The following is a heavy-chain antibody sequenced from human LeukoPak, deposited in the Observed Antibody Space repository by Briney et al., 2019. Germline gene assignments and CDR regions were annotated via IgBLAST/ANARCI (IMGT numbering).Heavy chain of an antibody. CDR1: GGTFSSYA. J-gene: IGHJ6*01. V-gene: IGHV1-69*04. CDR3: ARAPRQRSYYYYGMDV. Sequence: SVKVSCKASGGTFSSYAISWVRQAPGQGLEWRGRIIPILGIANYAQRLQGRVTITADKSTSTAYMELSSLRSEDTAVYYCARAPRQRSYYYYGMDVWGKGPRSPSPQ. CDR2: IIPILGIA.